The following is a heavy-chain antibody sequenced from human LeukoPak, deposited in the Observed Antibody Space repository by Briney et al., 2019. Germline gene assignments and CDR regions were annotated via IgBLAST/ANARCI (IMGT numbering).Heavy chain of an antibody. D-gene: IGHD1-7*01. CDR2: INPNSGGT. V-gene: IGHV1-2*02. J-gene: IGHJ3*02. Sequence: ASVKVSCKASGYTFTGYYMHWVRQAPGQGLEWMGWINPNSGGTNYAQKFQGRVTMTRDTSISTAYMELSRLRSDDTAVYYCARAFNLQNYGDAFDIWGQGTMVTVSS. CDR3: ARAFNLQNYGDAFDI. CDR1: GYTFTGYY.